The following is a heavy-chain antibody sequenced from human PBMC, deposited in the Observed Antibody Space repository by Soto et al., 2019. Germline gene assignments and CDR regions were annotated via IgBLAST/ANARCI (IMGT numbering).Heavy chain of an antibody. CDR3: ARDWYGNVLMAY. CDR1: GYTFTSYG. D-gene: IGHD2-8*01. Sequence: GASVKVSCKASGYTFTSYGISWVRQAPGQGLEWMGGIIPIFGTANYAQKFQGRVTITADESTSTAYMELSSLRYEDTAVYYCARDWYGNVLMAYWGQGSLVTVSS. J-gene: IGHJ4*02. CDR2: IIPIFGTA. V-gene: IGHV1-69*13.